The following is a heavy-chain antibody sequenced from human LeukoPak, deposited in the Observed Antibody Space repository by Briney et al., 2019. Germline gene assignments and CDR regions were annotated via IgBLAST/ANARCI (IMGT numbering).Heavy chain of an antibody. CDR3: ARVYGDYSWFDP. Sequence: ASVKVSCKTSGYSFILYGISWVRQAPGQGLEWMGIINPSGGSTSYAQKFQGRVTMTRDMSTSTVYMELSSLRSEDTAVYYCARVYGDYSWFDPWGQGTLVTVSS. J-gene: IGHJ5*02. CDR1: GYSFILYG. V-gene: IGHV1-46*01. D-gene: IGHD4-17*01. CDR2: INPSGGST.